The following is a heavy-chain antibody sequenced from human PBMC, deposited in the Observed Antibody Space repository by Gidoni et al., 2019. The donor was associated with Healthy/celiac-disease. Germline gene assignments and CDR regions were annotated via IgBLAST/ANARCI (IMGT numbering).Heavy chain of an antibody. D-gene: IGHD1-1*01. CDR2: INHSGST. V-gene: IGHV4-34*01. CDR1: GGSFRGYY. Sequence: QVQLQQWGAGLLKPSETLSLTCAVSGGSFRGYYWSWIRQPPGKGLEWIGEINHSGSTNYNPSRKSRVTISVDTSKNQFSLKLSSVTAADTAVYYCARRRGKVERRPILYYYYYMDVWGKGTTVTVSS. J-gene: IGHJ6*03. CDR3: ARRRGKVERRPILYYYYYMDV.